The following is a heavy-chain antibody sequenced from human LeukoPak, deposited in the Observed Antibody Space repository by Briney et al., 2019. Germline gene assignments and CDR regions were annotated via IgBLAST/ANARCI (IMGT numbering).Heavy chain of an antibody. J-gene: IGHJ4*02. CDR3: ARGSRDGYNYDY. V-gene: IGHV3-21*01. CDR1: GFTFSSYS. CDR2: ISSSSSYI. Sequence: KPGGSLRLSCAASGFTFSSYSMNWVRQAPGKGLEWVSSISSSSSYIYYADSVKGRFTISRDNAKNSLYLQMNSLRAEDTAVYYCARGSRDGYNYDYWGQGTLVTVSS. D-gene: IGHD5-12*01.